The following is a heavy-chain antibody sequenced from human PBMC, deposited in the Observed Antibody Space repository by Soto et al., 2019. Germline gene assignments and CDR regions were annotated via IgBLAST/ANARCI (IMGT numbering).Heavy chain of an antibody. CDR2: ISGSGGST. Sequence: VGSLRLSCAASGFTFSSYAMSWVRQAPGKGLEWVSAISGSGGSTYYADSVKGRFTISRDNSKNTLYLQMNSLRAEDTAVYYCAKASIAAAGYPDYYYGMDVWGQGTTVTVSS. D-gene: IGHD6-13*01. CDR1: GFTFSSYA. V-gene: IGHV3-23*01. CDR3: AKASIAAAGYPDYYYGMDV. J-gene: IGHJ6*02.